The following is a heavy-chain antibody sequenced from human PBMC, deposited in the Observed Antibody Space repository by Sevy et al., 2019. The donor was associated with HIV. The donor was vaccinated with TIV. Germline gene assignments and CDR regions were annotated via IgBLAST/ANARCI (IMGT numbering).Heavy chain of an antibody. D-gene: IGHD5-12*01. Sequence: ASVKVSCKASGYTFIGQYVHWVRQAPGQGLEWMGWINPNTGGTRYGKKFQGSVTLATDTSIGTAYMDQTRLTSDESDVYYCARGPFVYDYYFDSWGQGTLVTVSS. J-gene: IGHJ4*02. CDR2: INPNTGGT. CDR3: ARGPFVYDYYFDS. V-gene: IGHV1-2*02. CDR1: GYTFIGQY.